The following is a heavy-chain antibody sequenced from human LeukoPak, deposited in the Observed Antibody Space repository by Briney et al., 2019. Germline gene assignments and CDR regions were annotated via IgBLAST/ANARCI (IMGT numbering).Heavy chain of an antibody. J-gene: IGHJ4*02. Sequence: SETLSLTCTVFGGSISSYYWSWIRQPPGKGLEWIGYIYYSGSTNYNPSLKSRVTISVDTSKNQFSLKLSSVTAADTAVYYCARLELMVFDYWGQGTLVTVSS. CDR1: GGSISSYY. D-gene: IGHD2-8*01. V-gene: IGHV4-59*08. CDR2: IYYSGST. CDR3: ARLELMVFDY.